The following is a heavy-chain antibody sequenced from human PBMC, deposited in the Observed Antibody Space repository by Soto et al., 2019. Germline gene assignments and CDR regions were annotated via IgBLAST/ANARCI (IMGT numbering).Heavy chain of an antibody. Sequence: PSETLSLTCNVSGGSISDYFWTLIRQPPGKGLEWIGHIHQSGSTNYNPSLKSRLTMSLDTSKSQFSLKLSSVTAADAAVYYCTRGKGATVTTYYWFDPWSQGTLVTVSS. D-gene: IGHD4-17*01. V-gene: IGHV4-59*08. CDR3: TRGKGATVTTYYWFDP. CDR1: GGSISDYF. J-gene: IGHJ5*02. CDR2: IHQSGST.